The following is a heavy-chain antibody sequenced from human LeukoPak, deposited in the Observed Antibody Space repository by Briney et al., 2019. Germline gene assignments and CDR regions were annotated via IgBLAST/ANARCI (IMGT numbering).Heavy chain of an antibody. Sequence: PSETLSLTCTVSGGSISSYYWSWIRQPAGKGLEWIGRIYTSGSTNYNPSLKSRVTMSVDASKNQFSLKLSSVTAADTAVYYCARHIRPAMVRGVIPWFDPWGQGTLVTVSS. V-gene: IGHV4-4*07. J-gene: IGHJ5*02. CDR2: IYTSGST. D-gene: IGHD3-10*01. CDR1: GGSISSYY. CDR3: ARHIRPAMVRGVIPWFDP.